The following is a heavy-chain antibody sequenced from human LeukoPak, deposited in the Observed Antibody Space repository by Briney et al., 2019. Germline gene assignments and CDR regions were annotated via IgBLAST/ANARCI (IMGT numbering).Heavy chain of an antibody. CDR2: INPNSGGT. Sequence: ASVKVSCKASGYTFTDCYIHWVRQAPGQGLEWMGWINPNSGGTNYAQKFQGRVTMTRDTSISTAYMELSRLRSDDTAVYYCARVGEPDAFDIWGQGTMVTVSS. D-gene: IGHD3-16*01. V-gene: IGHV1-2*02. CDR1: GYTFTDCY. CDR3: ARVGEPDAFDI. J-gene: IGHJ3*02.